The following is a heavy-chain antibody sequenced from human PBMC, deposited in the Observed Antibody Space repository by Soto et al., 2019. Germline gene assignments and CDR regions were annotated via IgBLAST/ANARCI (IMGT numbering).Heavy chain of an antibody. CDR3: ARGGNSMVRGVSHNWFDP. J-gene: IGHJ5*02. CDR1: SASISSSSYT. Sequence: SETLSLTCTVSSASISSSSYTWGWIRQPPGKGLEWIGSIYYSGSTYYNPSLNSRVTVSVDTSKNQFSLKLSSVTAADTAVYYCARGGNSMVRGVSHNWFDPWGQGTLVTVSS. CDR2: IYYSGST. D-gene: IGHD3-10*01. V-gene: IGHV4-39*01.